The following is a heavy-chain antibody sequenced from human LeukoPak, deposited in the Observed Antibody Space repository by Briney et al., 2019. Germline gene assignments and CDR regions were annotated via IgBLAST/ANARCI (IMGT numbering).Heavy chain of an antibody. V-gene: IGHV4-31*03. CDR3: ARDRITMVRGARTNYMNV. Sequence: SETLSLTCTVSGGSISSGGYYWSWIRQHPGKGLEWIRYIYYSGSTYYNPSLKSRVTISVDTSKNQFSLKLSSVTAADTAVYYCARDRITMVRGARTNYMNVWGKGTTVTVSS. D-gene: IGHD3-10*01. J-gene: IGHJ6*03. CDR1: GGSISSGGYY. CDR2: IYYSGST.